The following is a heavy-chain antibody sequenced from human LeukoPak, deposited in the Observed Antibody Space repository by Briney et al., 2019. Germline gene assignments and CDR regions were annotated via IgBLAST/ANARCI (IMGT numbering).Heavy chain of an antibody. V-gene: IGHV4-34*01. Sequence: PSETLSLTCAVYGGSFSGYYWSWIRQPPGKGLEWIGEINHSGSTNYNPSLKSRVTISVDTSKNQFSPKLSSVTAADTAVYYCARVGTGIVGATDLDYWGQGTLVTVSS. J-gene: IGHJ4*02. CDR3: ARVGTGIVGATDLDY. CDR1: GGSFSGYY. D-gene: IGHD1-26*01. CDR2: INHSGST.